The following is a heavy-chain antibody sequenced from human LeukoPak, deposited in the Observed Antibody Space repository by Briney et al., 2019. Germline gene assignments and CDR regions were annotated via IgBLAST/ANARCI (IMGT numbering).Heavy chain of an antibody. CDR2: IYYSGST. V-gene: IGHV4-59*08. CDR3: ARSGYYYGSGSYTVGAFDI. J-gene: IGHJ3*02. Sequence: SETLSLTCTVSGGSISSYYWSWIRQPPGKGLEWIGYIYYSGSTNYNPSLKSRVTISVDTSKNQFSLKLSSVTAADTAVYYCARSGYYYGSGSYTVGAFDIWGQGTMVTVSS. D-gene: IGHD3-10*01. CDR1: GGSISSYY.